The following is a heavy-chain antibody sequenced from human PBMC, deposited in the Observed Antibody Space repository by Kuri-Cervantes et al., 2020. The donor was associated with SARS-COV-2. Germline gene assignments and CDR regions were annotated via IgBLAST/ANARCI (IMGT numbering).Heavy chain of an antibody. D-gene: IGHD2-21*01. V-gene: IGHV3-21*01. CDR3: ARVAGEGPIYYYYMDV. CDR2: MSGSGSYI. Sequence: GGSLRLSCGASGFTLKSYTMNWVRQAPGKTLQWISSMSGSGSYIYYADSLRGRFTISRDDAKNSLYLQIDSLRGEDTAVYSCARVAGEGPIYYYYMDVWGKGTAVTVSS. CDR1: GFTLKSYT. J-gene: IGHJ6*03.